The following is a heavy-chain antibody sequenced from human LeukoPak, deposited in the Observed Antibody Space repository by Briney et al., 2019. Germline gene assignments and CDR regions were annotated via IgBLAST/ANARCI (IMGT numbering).Heavy chain of an antibody. CDR2: IYTSGST. Sequence: SETLSLTCTVYGSSISSYYWSWIRQPAGKGLEWIGRIYTSGSTNYNPSLKSRVTMSVDTSKNQFSLKLTSVTAADTAVYYCARETYYYGSGSYPFDYWGQGTLVTVSS. CDR3: ARETYYYGSGSYPFDY. J-gene: IGHJ4*02. CDR1: GSSISSYY. V-gene: IGHV4-4*07. D-gene: IGHD3-10*01.